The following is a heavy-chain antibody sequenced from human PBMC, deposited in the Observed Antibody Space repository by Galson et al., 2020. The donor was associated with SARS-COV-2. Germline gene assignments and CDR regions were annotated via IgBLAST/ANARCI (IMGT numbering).Heavy chain of an antibody. D-gene: IGHD1-1*01. CDR1: GGTFSSSD. V-gene: IGHV1-69*13. J-gene: IGHJ4*02. Sequence: SVKVSCKASGGTFSSSDVNWVRQATGHGPEWLGGFIHVFHTATYAQKFQGRVKITADEPTTTAYMELTSLRSDDTAVYFCVRGEVQTLDYWGQGTLVTVSS. CDR2: FIHVFHTA. CDR3: VRGEVQTLDY.